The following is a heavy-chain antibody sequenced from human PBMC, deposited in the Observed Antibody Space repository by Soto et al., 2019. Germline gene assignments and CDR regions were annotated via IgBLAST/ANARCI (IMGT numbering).Heavy chain of an antibody. D-gene: IGHD4-4*01. CDR1: GYSFTSYW. V-gene: IGHV5-51*01. J-gene: IGHJ4*02. CDR2: IYPGDSDT. CDR3: ARLDYSNYSDGDLGY. Sequence: PGESLKISCKGSGYSFTSYWIGWVRQMPGKGLEWMGIIYPGDSDTRYSPSFQGQVTISADKSISTAYLQWSSLKASDTAMYYCARLDYSNYSDGDLGYWGQGTLVTVSS.